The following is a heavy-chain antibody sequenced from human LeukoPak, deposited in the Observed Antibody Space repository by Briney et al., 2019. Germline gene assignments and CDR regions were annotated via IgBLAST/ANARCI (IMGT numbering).Heavy chain of an antibody. Sequence: SETLSLTCTVSGGSISSYYWSWIRRPPGKGLEWIGYIYYSGSTNYNPSLKSRVTISVDTSKNQFSLKLSSVTAADTAVYYCARDRSGSYFDYWGQGTLVTVSS. CDR2: IYYSGST. CDR1: GGSISSYY. J-gene: IGHJ4*02. CDR3: ARDRSGSYFDY. V-gene: IGHV4-59*01. D-gene: IGHD1-26*01.